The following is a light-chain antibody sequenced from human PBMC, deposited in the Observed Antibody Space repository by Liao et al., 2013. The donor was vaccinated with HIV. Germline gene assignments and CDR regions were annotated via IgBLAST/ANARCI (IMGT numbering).Light chain of an antibody. V-gene: IGLV3-21*01. CDR1: NVGSTS. J-gene: IGLJ1*01. CDR3: QLWDSSSDHFV. Sequence: SYVLTQPPSVSAAPGKTAGISCGGNNVGSTSVHWYRQKPGQAPMMVIYYNSDRPSGIPERFSGSNSGNMATLIISRVEAGDEADYYCQLWDSSSDHFVFGTGTKVTVL. CDR2: YNS.